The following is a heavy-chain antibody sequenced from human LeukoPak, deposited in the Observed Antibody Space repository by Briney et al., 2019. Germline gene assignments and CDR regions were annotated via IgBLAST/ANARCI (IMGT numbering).Heavy chain of an antibody. Sequence: ASVVSCKASGYTFTGYYMHWVRQVPGQGLEWMGWINPNSGGTNYAQKFQGRVTMTRDTSISTAYMELSRLRSDDTAVYYCAREASQPMDVWGKGTTVTVSS. V-gene: IGHV1-2*02. D-gene: IGHD6-13*01. CDR3: AREASQPMDV. CDR2: INPNSGGT. CDR1: GYTFTGYY. J-gene: IGHJ6*03.